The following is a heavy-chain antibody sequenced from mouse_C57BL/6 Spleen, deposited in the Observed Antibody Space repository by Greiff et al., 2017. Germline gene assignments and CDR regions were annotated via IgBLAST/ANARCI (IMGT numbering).Heavy chain of an antibody. J-gene: IGHJ2*01. V-gene: IGHV1-62-2*01. Sequence: LVESGAELVKPGASVKLSCKASGYTFTEYTIHWVKQRSGQGLEWIGWFYPGSGSIKYNEKFKDKATLTADKSSSTVYMELSRLTSEDSAVYFWARHEEGGDYLDYWGQGTTLTVSS. CDR2: FYPGSGSI. CDR1: GYTFTEYT. CDR3: ARHEEGGDYLDY.